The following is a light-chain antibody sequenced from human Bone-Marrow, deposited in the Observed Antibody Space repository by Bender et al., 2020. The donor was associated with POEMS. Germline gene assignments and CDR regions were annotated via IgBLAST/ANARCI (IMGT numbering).Light chain of an antibody. CDR2: INN. CDR1: SSNIGTNP. CDR3: AAWEDSRNGWV. Sequence: QSVLPQPPSASGTPGQRVTISCSGSSSNIGTNPVNWYQQLPGTAPKLLIYINNQRPSGVPDRFSGSKSGTSASLAISGRQSEDEADYYCAAWEDSRNGWVFGGGTKLTVL. V-gene: IGLV1-44*01. J-gene: IGLJ3*02.